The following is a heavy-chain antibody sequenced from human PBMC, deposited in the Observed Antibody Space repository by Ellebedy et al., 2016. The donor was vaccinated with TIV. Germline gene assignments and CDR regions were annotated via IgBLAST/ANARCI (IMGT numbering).Heavy chain of an antibody. CDR1: GFTFSSYS. V-gene: IGHV3-30*02. CDR3: VKDSISCCYRQFDY. D-gene: IGHD2-2*02. J-gene: IGHJ4*02. CDR2: IWYDGSNK. Sequence: GESLKISCTASGFTFSSYSMNWVRQAPGKGLEWVAVIWYDGSNKYYADSVKGRFPISRDNSKNTLYLQMSSLRAEDTAVYYSVKDSISCCYRQFDYWGQGTLVTVSS.